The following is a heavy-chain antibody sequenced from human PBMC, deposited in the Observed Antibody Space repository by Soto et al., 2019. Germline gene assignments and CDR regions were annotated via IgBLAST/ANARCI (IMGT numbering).Heavy chain of an antibody. CDR1: GFTFSSYA. CDR2: ISGSGDNT. V-gene: IGHV3-23*01. J-gene: IGHJ4*02. CDR3: AKDSRVTVVRGVIMPPGY. Sequence: EVQLLESGGGLVQPGGSLRLSCAASGFTFSSYAMSWVRQAPGKGLEWVSAISGSGDNTYYADSVKGRFTISRDNSKNTLYRQIDSLRVEATAVYYCAKDSRVTVVRGVIMPPGYWGQGTLVTVSS. D-gene: IGHD3-10*01.